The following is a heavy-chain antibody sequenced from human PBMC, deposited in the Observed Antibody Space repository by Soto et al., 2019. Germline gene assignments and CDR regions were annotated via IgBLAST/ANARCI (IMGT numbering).Heavy chain of an antibody. CDR3: ARCSLVVVPAPGFDP. J-gene: IGHJ5*02. CDR1: GDSVSSNSAA. CDR2: TYYRSKWYS. D-gene: IGHD2-2*01. V-gene: IGHV6-1*01. Sequence: PSQTLSLTCGISGDSVSSNSAAWHWIRQSPSRGLEWLGRTYYRSKWYSDYAISVKSRMTISPDTSKNQFSLKLSSVRAADTALYYCARCSLVVVPAPGFDPWGRGTLVTVSS.